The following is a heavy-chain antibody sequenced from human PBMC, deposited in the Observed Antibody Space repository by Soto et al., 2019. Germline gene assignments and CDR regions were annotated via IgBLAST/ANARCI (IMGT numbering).Heavy chain of an antibody. CDR1: GFTFGSYA. CDR3: ARDDNKVTTSSFDY. J-gene: IGHJ4*02. CDR2: ISYDGSNK. Sequence: GGSLILYCAASGFTFGSYAMHWVRQAPGKGLEWVAVISYDGSNKYYADSVKGRLTISRDNSKNTLYLQMNSLRAEDTAVYYCARDDNKVTTSSFDYWGQRTLVTVSS. V-gene: IGHV3-30-3*01. D-gene: IGHD4-17*01.